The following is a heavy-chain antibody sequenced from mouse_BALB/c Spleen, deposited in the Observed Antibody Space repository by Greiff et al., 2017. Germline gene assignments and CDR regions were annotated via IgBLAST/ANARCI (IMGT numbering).Heavy chain of an antibody. CDR1: GYTFTSYW. V-gene: IGHV1-87*01. J-gene: IGHJ4*01. CDR2: IYPGDGDT. Sequence: QVQLKESGAELARPGASVKLSCKASGYTFTSYWMQWVKQRPGQGLEWIGAIYPGDGDTRYTQKFKGKATLTADKSSSTAYMQLSSLASEDSAVYYCARSCDDDAMDYWGQGTSVTVSS. CDR3: ARSCDDDAMDY.